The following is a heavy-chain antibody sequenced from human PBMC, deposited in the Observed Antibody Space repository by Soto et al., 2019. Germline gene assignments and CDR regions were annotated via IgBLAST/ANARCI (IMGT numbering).Heavy chain of an antibody. CDR3: ARETGLRSSGWSYYFDL. CDR2: ISGSGGTI. CDR1: GFTLSSYS. Sequence: EVQLVESGGGLVQPGGSLGLSCAASGFTLSSYSMHWVRQAPGKGLEWVSYISGSGGTIYYADSVKGRFTISRDNATNSLSVQINSLRAEDTAVYFCARETGLRSSGWSYYFDLWGQGTRVTVSS. J-gene: IGHJ4*02. V-gene: IGHV3-48*01. D-gene: IGHD6-19*01.